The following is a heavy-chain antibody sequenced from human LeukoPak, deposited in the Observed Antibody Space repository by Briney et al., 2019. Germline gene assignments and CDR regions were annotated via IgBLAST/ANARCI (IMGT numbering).Heavy chain of an antibody. CDR3: ARHVRGVMRYGMDV. CDR2: IYYSGST. CDR1: GGSISSSSYY. D-gene: IGHD3-10*02. V-gene: IGHV4-39*01. J-gene: IGHJ6*02. Sequence: PSETLSLTCTVSGGSISSSSYYWGWIRQPPGKGLEWIGSIYYSGSTYYSPSLKSRVTISVDMSKNQFSLKLNSVTAADTAVYYCARHVRGVMRYGMDVWGQGTTVTVSS.